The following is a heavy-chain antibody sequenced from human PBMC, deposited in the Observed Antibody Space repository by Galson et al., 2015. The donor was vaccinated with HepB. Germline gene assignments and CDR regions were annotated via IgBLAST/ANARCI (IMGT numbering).Heavy chain of an antibody. CDR2: INSDGSST. J-gene: IGHJ4*02. D-gene: IGHD5-18*01. V-gene: IGHV3-74*01. Sequence: SLRLSCAASGFTFSSYWMHWDRQAPGKGLVWVSRINSDGSSTSYADSVKGRFTISRDNAKNTLYLQMNSLRAEDTAVYYCAREGYSYGEALDYWGQGTLVTVSS. CDR3: AREGYSYGEALDY. CDR1: GFTFSSYW.